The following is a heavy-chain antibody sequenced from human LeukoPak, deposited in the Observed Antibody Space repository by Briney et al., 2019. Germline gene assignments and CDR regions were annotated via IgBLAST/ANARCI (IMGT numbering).Heavy chain of an antibody. CDR3: ASKEIGGYGDYPKQPFDY. J-gene: IGHJ4*02. D-gene: IGHD4-17*01. CDR1: GYTFTSYG. Sequence: ASVKVSCKASGYTFTSYGISWVRQAPGQGLEWMGWISAYNGNTNYAQKLQGRVTMTTDTSTSTAYTELRSLRSGETAVYYCASKEIGGYGDYPKQPFDYWGQGTLVTVSS. CDR2: ISAYNGNT. V-gene: IGHV1-18*01.